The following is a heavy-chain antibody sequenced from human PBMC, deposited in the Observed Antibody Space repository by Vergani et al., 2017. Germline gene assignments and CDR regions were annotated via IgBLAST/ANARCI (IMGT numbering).Heavy chain of an antibody. CDR1: GYSFTSYW. CDR2: IYPGDSDT. V-gene: IGHV5-51*01. CDR3: ARHSGRYCSSTSCYTRGRYYYYYYYMDV. D-gene: IGHD2-2*02. J-gene: IGHJ6*03. Sequence: EVQLVQSGAEVKKPGESLKISCKGSGYSFTSYWIGWVRQMPGKGLEWMGIIYPGDSDTRYSPSFQGQVTISADKSISTAYLQWSSLKASDTAMYYCARHSGRYCSSTSCYTRGRYYYYYYYMDVWGKGTTVTVSS.